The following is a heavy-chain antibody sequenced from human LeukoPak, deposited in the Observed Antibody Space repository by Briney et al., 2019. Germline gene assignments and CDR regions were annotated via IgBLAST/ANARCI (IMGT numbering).Heavy chain of an antibody. J-gene: IGHJ4*02. V-gene: IGHV3-9*01. CDR3: AKGVSSGWYGLGY. CDR2: ISWNSGSI. D-gene: IGHD6-19*01. Sequence: PGRSLRLSCAASGFTFDDYAMHWVRQAPGKGLEWVSGISWNSGSIGYADSVKGRFTISGDNAKNSLYLQMNSLRAEDTALYYCAKGVSSGWYGLGYWGQGTLVTVSS. CDR1: GFTFDDYA.